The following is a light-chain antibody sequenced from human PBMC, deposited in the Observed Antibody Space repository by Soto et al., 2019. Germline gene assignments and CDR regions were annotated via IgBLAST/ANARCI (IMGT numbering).Light chain of an antibody. CDR2: GNS. CDR3: QFYHSSLSGYV. J-gene: IGLJ1*01. CDR1: SSNIGAGYD. V-gene: IGLV1-40*01. Sequence: QSVLTQPPSVSGAPGQRVTISCTGSSSNIGAGYDVHWYQQLPGTAPKLLIYGNSNRPSGVPDRFSGSKSGTSASLAITGLQSVDEGDYYCQFYHSSLSGYVFGTGTKVTVL.